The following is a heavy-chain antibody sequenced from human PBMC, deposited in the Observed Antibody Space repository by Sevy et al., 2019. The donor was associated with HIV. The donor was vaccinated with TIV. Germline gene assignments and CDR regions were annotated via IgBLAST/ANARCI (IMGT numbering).Heavy chain of an antibody. CDR1: GGSFSGYY. D-gene: IGHD2-2*01. CDR2: INHSGST. Sequence: TESLSLTCAVYGGSFSGYYWSWIRQPPGKGLEWIGEINHSGSTNYNPSLKSRVTISVDTSKNQFSLKLRSVTAADTAVYYCARHCGSTSCSHAFDIWGQGTMVIVSS. V-gene: IGHV4-34*01. CDR3: ARHCGSTSCSHAFDI. J-gene: IGHJ3*02.